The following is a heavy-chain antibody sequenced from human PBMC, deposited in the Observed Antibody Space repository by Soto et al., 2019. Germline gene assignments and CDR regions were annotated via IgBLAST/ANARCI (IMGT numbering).Heavy chain of an antibody. CDR3: ARPIAAAGENFDY. Sequence: GASVKVSCEASGYTFTGYYIHWVRQAPGQGLEWMGWINPNSGGTNYAQKFQGRVTMTRDTSISTAYMELSRLRSDDTAVYYCARPIAAAGENFDYWGQGTLVTVSS. D-gene: IGHD6-13*01. V-gene: IGHV1-2*02. CDR1: GYTFTGYY. CDR2: INPNSGGT. J-gene: IGHJ4*02.